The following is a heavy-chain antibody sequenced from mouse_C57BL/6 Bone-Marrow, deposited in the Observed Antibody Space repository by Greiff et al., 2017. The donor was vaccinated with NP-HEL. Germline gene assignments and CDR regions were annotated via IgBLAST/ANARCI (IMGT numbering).Heavy chain of an antibody. CDR3: ARNKGNGSSYWYFDV. V-gene: IGHV2-9-1*01. Sequence: VQGVESGPGLVAPSQSLSITCTVSGFSLTSYAISWVRQPPGKGLEWLGVIWTGGGTNYNSALKSRLSISKDNSKSQVFLKMNSLQTDDTARYYCARNKGNGSSYWYFDVWGTGTTVTVSS. J-gene: IGHJ1*03. CDR1: GFSLTSYA. CDR2: IWTGGGT. D-gene: IGHD1-1*01.